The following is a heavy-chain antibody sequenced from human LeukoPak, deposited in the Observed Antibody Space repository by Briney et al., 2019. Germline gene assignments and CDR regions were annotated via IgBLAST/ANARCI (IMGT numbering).Heavy chain of an antibody. Sequence: GGSLRLSCAASGFTFSRYAMSWVRKAPGKGLEWVSAISGSGGSTYYADSVKGRFTISRDNTKNTLYLQMNSLRAEDTDVYYCAKGTWEPEVWGQGTLVTVSS. D-gene: IGHD1-26*01. V-gene: IGHV3-23*01. CDR2: ISGSGGST. J-gene: IGHJ4*02. CDR3: AKGTWEPEV. CDR1: GFTFSRYA.